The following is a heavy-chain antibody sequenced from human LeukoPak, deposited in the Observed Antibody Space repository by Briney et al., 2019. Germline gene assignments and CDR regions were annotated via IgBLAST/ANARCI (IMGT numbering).Heavy chain of an antibody. J-gene: IGHJ3*02. Sequence: ASVKVSCKASGYTFTSYGFSWVRQAPGQGLEWMGIINPSGGSTSYAQKFQGRVTMTRDMSTSTVYMELSSLRSEDTAVYYCARGRHYYDSSDYYYEGDAFDIWGQGTMVTVSS. V-gene: IGHV1-46*01. CDR3: ARGRHYYDSSDYYYEGDAFDI. CDR2: INPSGGST. CDR1: GYTFTSYG. D-gene: IGHD3-22*01.